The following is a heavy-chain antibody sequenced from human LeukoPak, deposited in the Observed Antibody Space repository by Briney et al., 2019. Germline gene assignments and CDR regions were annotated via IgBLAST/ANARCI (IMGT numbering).Heavy chain of an antibody. J-gene: IGHJ4*02. V-gene: IGHV3-48*03. CDR1: GFTFSSYE. CDR2: ISGSGGST. CDR3: ARDEPVGATTG. D-gene: IGHD1-26*01. Sequence: PGGSLRLSCAASGFTFSSYEMNWVRQAPGKGLEWVSAISGSGGSTYYADSVKGRFAISRDNVKNSLYLQMNSLRAEDTAVYYCARDEPVGATTGWGQGTLVTVSS.